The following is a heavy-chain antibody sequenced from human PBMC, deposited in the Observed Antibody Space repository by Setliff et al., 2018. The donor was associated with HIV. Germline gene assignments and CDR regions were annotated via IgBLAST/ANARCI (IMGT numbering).Heavy chain of an antibody. CDR1: GDSISSGSYY. CDR2: IHTTGST. V-gene: IGHV4-61*09. J-gene: IGHJ4*02. D-gene: IGHD3-10*01. Sequence: SETLSLTCSVSGDSISSGSYYWSWIRLPAGKGLEWIGQIHTTGSTNCNPSLKSRVTISMDTSKNQFSLNLNSVTATDTAVYYCARHGAFYYYYWGQGILVTVSS. CDR3: ARHGAFYYYY.